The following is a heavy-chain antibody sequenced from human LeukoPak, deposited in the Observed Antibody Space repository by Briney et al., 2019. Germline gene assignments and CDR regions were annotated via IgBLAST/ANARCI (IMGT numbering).Heavy chain of an antibody. CDR3: AKSPGYWAHDY. V-gene: IGHV3-11*01. J-gene: IGHJ4*02. CDR2: ISRSGDAL. CDR1: GFPFRDYY. Sequence: PGGSLRLSCAASGFPFRDYYMTWIRQAPGKGLEWISYISRSGDALYYADSVEGRFTISRDNAKNSLFLQMNSLRADDTAVYYCAKSPGYWAHDYWGQGTLVTVSS. D-gene: IGHD2-8*02.